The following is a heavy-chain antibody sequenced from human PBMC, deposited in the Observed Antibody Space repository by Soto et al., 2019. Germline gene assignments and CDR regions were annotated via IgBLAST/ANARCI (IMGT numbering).Heavy chain of an antibody. Sequence: ASVKVSCKASGYTFTSYGISWVRQAPGQGLEWMGWISAYNGNTNYAQKLQGRVTMTTDTSTSTAYMELRSLRSDDTAVYYCASGLEMTTVTGTDYWGQGTLVTVSS. D-gene: IGHD4-17*01. CDR1: GYTFTSYG. CDR2: ISAYNGNT. CDR3: ASGLEMTTVTGTDY. V-gene: IGHV1-18*01. J-gene: IGHJ4*02.